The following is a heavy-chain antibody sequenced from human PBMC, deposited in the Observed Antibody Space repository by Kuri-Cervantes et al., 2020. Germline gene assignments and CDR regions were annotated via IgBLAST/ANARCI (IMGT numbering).Heavy chain of an antibody. D-gene: IGHD3-22*01. Sequence: SQTLSLTCAVSGYSISSGYYWGWIRQPPGKGLEWIASISHSGNTYYIPSLKSRLTISLDMSNNQFPLGLRSVTAADTAVHYCARVRYYDGGGYGEFDYWGQGTQVTVSS. J-gene: IGHJ4*02. CDR2: ISHSGNT. CDR1: GYSISSGYY. CDR3: ARVRYYDGGGYGEFDY. V-gene: IGHV4-38-2*01.